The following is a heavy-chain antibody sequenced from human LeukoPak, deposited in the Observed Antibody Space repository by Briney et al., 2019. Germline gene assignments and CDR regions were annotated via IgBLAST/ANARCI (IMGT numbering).Heavy chain of an antibody. CDR1: GFTFSNYA. D-gene: IGHD2/OR15-2a*01. CDR3: VRGGLSSSWFDP. CDR2: ISHNGATT. J-gene: IGHJ5*02. Sequence: LSGGSLRLSCAASGFTFSNYAMFWVRQAPGKGLDFVSGISHNGATTYYANSVKGRFTISRDNSKNTLYLQMNSLRVEDTAVYYCVRGGLSSSWFDPWGQGTLVTVSS. V-gene: IGHV3-64*01.